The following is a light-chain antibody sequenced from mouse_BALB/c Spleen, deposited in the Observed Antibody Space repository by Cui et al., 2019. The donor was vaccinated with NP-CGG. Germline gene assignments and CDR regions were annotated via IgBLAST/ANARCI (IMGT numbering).Light chain of an antibody. J-gene: IGLJ1*01. CDR1: TGAVTISNY. CDR3: ALWYSNHWV. Sequence: QAVVTQESALTTSPGETVTLTCRSSTGAVTISNYANWVQEKPDHLFTGLMGGTNNRAPGVPARFSGSLIGDKAALTITGAQTEYEAIYFCALWYSNHWVFGGGTKLTVL. V-gene: IGLV1*01. CDR2: GTN.